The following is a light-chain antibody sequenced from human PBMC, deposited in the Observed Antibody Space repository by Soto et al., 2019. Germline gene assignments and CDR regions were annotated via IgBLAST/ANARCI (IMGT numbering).Light chain of an antibody. Sequence: GDRVTITCRASQTIITWLAWYQQRPGTAPRLLIYDASSLESGVPSRFSGSGSGTEFTLTISGLQSEDFAVYYCQQYSEWPRTFGQGTKVDIK. CDR3: QQYSEWPRT. J-gene: IGKJ1*01. V-gene: IGKV1-5*01. CDR1: QTIITW. CDR2: DAS.